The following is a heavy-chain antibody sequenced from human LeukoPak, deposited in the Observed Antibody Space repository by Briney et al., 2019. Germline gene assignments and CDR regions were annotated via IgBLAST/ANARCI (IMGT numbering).Heavy chain of an antibody. V-gene: IGHV3-73*01. CDR1: GFTFSGSA. Sequence: GGSLRLSCAASGFTFSGSAMHWVRQASGKGLEWVGRIRSKANSYATAYAASVKGRFTISRDDSKNTAYLQMNSLKTEDTAVYYCTRQDDFWSGYVAYRGQGTLVTVSS. CDR3: TRQDDFWSGYVAY. D-gene: IGHD3-3*01. CDR2: IRSKANSYAT. J-gene: IGHJ4*02.